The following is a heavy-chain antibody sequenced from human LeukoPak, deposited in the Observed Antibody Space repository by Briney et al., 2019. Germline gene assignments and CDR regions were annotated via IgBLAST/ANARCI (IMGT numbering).Heavy chain of an antibody. D-gene: IGHD3-9*01. J-gene: IGHJ4*02. CDR2: INPNSGGT. V-gene: IGHV1-2*02. Sequence: ASGKVSCKASGYTFTGYYMHWVRQAPGQGLEWMGWINPNSGGTNYAQKFQGRVTMTRDTSISTAYMELSRLRSDDTAVYYCARARSDILTGHPFDYWGQGTLVTVSS. CDR1: GYTFTGYY. CDR3: ARARSDILTGHPFDY.